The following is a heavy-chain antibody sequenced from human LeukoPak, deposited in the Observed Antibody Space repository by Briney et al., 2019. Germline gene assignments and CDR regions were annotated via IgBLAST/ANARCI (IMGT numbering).Heavy chain of an antibody. CDR1: GFTFSSYA. D-gene: IGHD3-16*01. J-gene: IGHJ3*02. CDR3: ARLGAPSDAFDI. CDR2: ISYDGSNK. V-gene: IGHV3-30*04. Sequence: PGRSLRLSCAASGFTFSSYAMHGVRQAPGKGLEWVAVISYDGSNKYYADSVKGRFTISRDNAKNSLYLQMNSLRAEDTAVYYCARLGAPSDAFDIWGQGTMVTVSS.